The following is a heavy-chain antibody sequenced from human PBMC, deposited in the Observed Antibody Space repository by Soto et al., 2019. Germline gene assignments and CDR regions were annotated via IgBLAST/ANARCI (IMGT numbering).Heavy chain of an antibody. Sequence: ASVKVSCKASGGTFSSYAISWVRQAPGQGLEWMGGIIPIFGTANYAQKFQGRVTITADESTSTAYMELSSLRSEDTAVYYCARDRYYYDSSGQPGLYYYYYGMDVWGQGTTVTVSS. CDR3: ARDRYYYDSSGQPGLYYYYYGMDV. J-gene: IGHJ6*02. V-gene: IGHV1-69*13. CDR2: IIPIFGTA. CDR1: GGTFSSYA. D-gene: IGHD3-22*01.